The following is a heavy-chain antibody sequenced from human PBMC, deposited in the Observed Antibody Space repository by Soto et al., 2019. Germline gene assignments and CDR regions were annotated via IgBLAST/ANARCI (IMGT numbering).Heavy chain of an antibody. CDR1: GGSISSYY. Sequence: PSETLSLTCTVFGGSISSYYWSWIRQPPGKGLEWIGYIYYSGSTNYNPSLKSRVTISVDTSKNQFSLKLSSVTAADTAVYYCARGDSSRGYFDYWGQGTLVTVSS. V-gene: IGHV4-59*01. CDR2: IYYSGST. CDR3: ARGDSSRGYFDY. D-gene: IGHD3-22*01. J-gene: IGHJ4*02.